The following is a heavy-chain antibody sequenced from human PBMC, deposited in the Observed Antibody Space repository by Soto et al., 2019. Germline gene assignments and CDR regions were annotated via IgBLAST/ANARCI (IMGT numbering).Heavy chain of an antibody. CDR2: MNAKSGDT. CDR3: ARGNPFNYAGFDV. CDR1: GYTFSYFD. D-gene: IGHD3-16*01. V-gene: IGHV1-8*01. Sequence: XSVKVSCKASGYTFSYFDINWLRQAAGQGPEWMGWMNAKSGDTFSAQRLQGKFNMTWDTSLSTAYMEVGSLTSDDAAIYYCARGNPFNYAGFDVWGQGSTVTVSS. J-gene: IGHJ6*02.